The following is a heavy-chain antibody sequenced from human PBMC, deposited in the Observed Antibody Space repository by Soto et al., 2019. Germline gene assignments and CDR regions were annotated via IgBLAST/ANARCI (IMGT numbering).Heavy chain of an antibody. V-gene: IGHV4-39*07. CDR2: IYYSGST. CDR3: AREPRY. Sequence: SETLSLTCTVSSASISSSSYTWGWIRQPPGKGLEWIGSIYYSGSTYYNPSLNSRVTVSVDTSKNQFSLKVTSVTAADTAVYYCAREPRYWGQGTQVTVSS. CDR1: SASISSSSYT. J-gene: IGHJ4*02.